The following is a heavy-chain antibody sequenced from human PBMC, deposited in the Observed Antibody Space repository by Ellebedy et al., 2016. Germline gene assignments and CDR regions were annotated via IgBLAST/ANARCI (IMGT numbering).Heavy chain of an antibody. CDR2: INPSGGST. J-gene: IGHJ4*02. V-gene: IGHV1-46*01. CDR3: ARDFTYYDFWSGYYGRSTELDYFDY. D-gene: IGHD3-3*01. CDR1: GYTFTSYY. Sequence: ASVNVSCXASGYTFTSYYMHWVRQAPGQGLEWMGIINPSGGSTSYAQKFQGRVTMTRDTSTSTVYMELSSLRSEDTAVYYCARDFTYYDFWSGYYGRSTELDYFDYWGQGTLVTVSS.